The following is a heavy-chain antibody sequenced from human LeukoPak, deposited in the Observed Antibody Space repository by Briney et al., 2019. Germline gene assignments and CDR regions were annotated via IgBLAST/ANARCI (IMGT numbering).Heavy chain of an antibody. CDR1: GGSINSGGYY. CDR3: ARGIAVAGMGIDY. Sequence: PSQTLSLTCTVSGGSINSGGYYWTWIRQHPGKVLEWIGYIYYSGSTSYTPSLKSRLTMSVETSKNQFSLRLSSVTAADTAVYYCARGIAVAGMGIDYWGPGTLVTVSS. CDR2: IYYSGST. D-gene: IGHD6-19*01. V-gene: IGHV4-31*03. J-gene: IGHJ4*02.